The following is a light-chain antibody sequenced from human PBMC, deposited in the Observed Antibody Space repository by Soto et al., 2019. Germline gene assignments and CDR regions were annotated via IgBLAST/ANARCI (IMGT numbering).Light chain of an antibody. Sequence: DIQMTQSPSTLSASVGDRVTITCRASQSISSWLAWYQQKPGKAPKLLIYDASSLESGVPSRFSGSGSGTEFTLTITSLQPDDFATYYCQQYNSYPWTFDQGTKVDI. CDR2: DAS. V-gene: IGKV1-5*01. J-gene: IGKJ1*01. CDR1: QSISSW. CDR3: QQYNSYPWT.